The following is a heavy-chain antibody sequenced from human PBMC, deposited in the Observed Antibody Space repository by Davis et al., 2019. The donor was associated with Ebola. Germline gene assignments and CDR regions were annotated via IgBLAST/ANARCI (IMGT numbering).Heavy chain of an antibody. CDR3: AKGEKFTMIVEVDAFDI. D-gene: IGHD3-22*01. Sequence: GESLKISCAASGFTFSSYAMSWVRQAPGKGLEWVSAISGSGGSTYYADSVKGRFTISRDNSKNTLYLQMNSLRAEDTAVYYCAKGEKFTMIVEVDAFDIWGQGTMVTVSS. CDR2: ISGSGGST. V-gene: IGHV3-23*01. CDR1: GFTFSSYA. J-gene: IGHJ3*02.